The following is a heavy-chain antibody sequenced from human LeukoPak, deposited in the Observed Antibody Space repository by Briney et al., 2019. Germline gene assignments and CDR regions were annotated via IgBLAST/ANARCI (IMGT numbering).Heavy chain of an antibody. CDR1: GGTFSSYA. CDR3: ARGWGPYYYDSSGYYPD. J-gene: IGHJ4*02. D-gene: IGHD3-22*01. Sequence: ASVKVSCKASGGTFSSYAISWVRQAPGQGLEWMGGIIPIFGTANYAQKFQGRVTITADESTSTAYMELSSLRSEDTAVYYCARGWGPYYYDSSGYYPDWGQGTLVTVSS. V-gene: IGHV1-69*13. CDR2: IIPIFGTA.